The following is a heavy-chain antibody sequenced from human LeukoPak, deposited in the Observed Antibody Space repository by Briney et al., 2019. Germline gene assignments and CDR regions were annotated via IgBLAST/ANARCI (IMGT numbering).Heavy chain of an antibody. D-gene: IGHD2-15*01. J-gene: IGHJ5*02. CDR3: ARGYCSGGSCYSVENWFDP. Sequence: GGSLRLYCAAAGFTFSSYAMSWVRQAPGKGLEWVSAISVSGGSTYYADSVKGRFTISRDNSKNTLYLQMNSLRAEDTAVYYCARGYCSGGSCYSVENWFDPWGQGTLVTVSS. CDR2: ISVSGGST. CDR1: GFTFSSYA. V-gene: IGHV3-23*01.